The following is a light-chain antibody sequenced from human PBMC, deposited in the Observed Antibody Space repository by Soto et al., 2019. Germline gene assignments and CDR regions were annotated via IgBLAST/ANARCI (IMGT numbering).Light chain of an antibody. CDR3: CSYAGSYSWV. CDR2: DVS. J-gene: IGLJ3*02. V-gene: IGLV2-11*01. CDR1: SSDVGGYKY. Sequence: QSALTQPRSVSGSPGQSVTISCTGTSSDVGGYKYVSWYQQHPGKAPKFIIYDVSERPSGVPDRFSGSKSGNTASLTISGLEAEDEADYYCCSYAGSYSWVFGGWTQLTVL.